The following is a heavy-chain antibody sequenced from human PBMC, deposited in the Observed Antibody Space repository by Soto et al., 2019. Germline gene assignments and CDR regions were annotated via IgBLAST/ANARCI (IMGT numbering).Heavy chain of an antibody. Sequence: GGSLRLSCAASGFTFSSYAMSWVRQAPGKGLEWVSAISGSGGSTYYADSVKGRFTISRDNSKNTLYLQMNNLRAEDTAVYYCAKEAPPPVWFWELLYVIYYYGMDVWGQGTTVTVSS. CDR1: GFTFSSYA. J-gene: IGHJ6*02. CDR3: AKEAPPPVWFWELLYVIYYYGMDV. D-gene: IGHD3-10*01. CDR2: ISGSGGST. V-gene: IGHV3-23*01.